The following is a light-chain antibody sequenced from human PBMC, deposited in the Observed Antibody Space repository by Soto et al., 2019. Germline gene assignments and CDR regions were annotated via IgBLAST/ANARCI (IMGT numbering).Light chain of an antibody. J-gene: IGKJ4*01. CDR2: DAS. CDR1: QTISGY. CDR3: QQYDNLPT. V-gene: IGKV1-33*01. Sequence: DIQMTQSPSSLSASVGDRVTITCRASQTISGYLNWYQQKPGKSPKLLIYDASNLGTGVPSRFSGSGSGTDFTFTISSLQPEDIATYYCQQYDNLPTFGGGTKVDIK.